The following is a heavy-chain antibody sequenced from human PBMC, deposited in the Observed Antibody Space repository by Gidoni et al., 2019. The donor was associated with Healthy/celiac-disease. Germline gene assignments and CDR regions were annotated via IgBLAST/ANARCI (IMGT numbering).Heavy chain of an antibody. J-gene: IGHJ4*02. Sequence: EVQLVESGGGLVKPGGSLRLSCAASGFTFSNAWMSWVRQAPGKGLEWVGRIKSKTDGGTTDYAAPVKGRFTISRDDSKNTLYLQMNSLKTEDTAVYYCTSNFITMTANDYWGQGTLVTVSS. CDR2: IKSKTDGGTT. D-gene: IGHD3-22*01. V-gene: IGHV3-15*01. CDR3: TSNFITMTANDY. CDR1: GFTFSNAW.